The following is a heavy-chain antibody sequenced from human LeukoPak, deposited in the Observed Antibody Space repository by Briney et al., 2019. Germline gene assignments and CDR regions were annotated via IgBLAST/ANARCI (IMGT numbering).Heavy chain of an antibody. CDR3: AKDFLVRGVTY. CDR2: ISGSGGST. Sequence: GGSLRLSCAASGFTFSSYAMSWVRQAPGRGLEWVSAISGSGGSTYYADSVKGRFTISRDNSKNTLYLQMNSLRAEDTAVYYCAKDFLVRGVTYWGQGTLVTVSS. CDR1: GFTFSSYA. D-gene: IGHD3-10*01. V-gene: IGHV3-23*01. J-gene: IGHJ4*02.